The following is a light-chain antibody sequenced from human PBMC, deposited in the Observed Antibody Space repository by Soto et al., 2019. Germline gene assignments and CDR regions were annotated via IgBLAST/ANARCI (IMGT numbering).Light chain of an antibody. V-gene: IGKV1-5*03. Sequence: DIPMTQSPSTLSASVGDRVTITCRASQSISSWLAWYQQKPEKAPKLLIYKASSLESGVPSRFSGSGSGTEFTLTISSLQPDDFATYYCQQYNSYSGTFGQGTRLEIK. CDR2: KAS. CDR1: QSISSW. J-gene: IGKJ5*01. CDR3: QQYNSYSGT.